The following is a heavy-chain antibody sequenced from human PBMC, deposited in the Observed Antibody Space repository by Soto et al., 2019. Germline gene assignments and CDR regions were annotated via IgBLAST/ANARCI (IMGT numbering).Heavy chain of an antibody. CDR3: AKDRGSSWSHGTLDF. Sequence: PGGSLRLSCAASGFTFSSYWMSWVRQAPGKGLEWVANIKQDGSEKYYVDSVKGRFTISRDNAKNSLYLQMNSLRADDTAVYFCAKDRGSSWSHGTLDFWGQGA. D-gene: IGHD6-13*01. J-gene: IGHJ4*02. CDR2: IKQDGSEK. CDR1: GFTFSSYW. V-gene: IGHV3-7*03.